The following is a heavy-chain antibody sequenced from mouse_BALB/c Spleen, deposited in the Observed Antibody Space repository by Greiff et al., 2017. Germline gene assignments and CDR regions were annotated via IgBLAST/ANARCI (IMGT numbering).Heavy chain of an antibody. CDR3: ARDGYYAMDY. V-gene: IGHV7-3*02. J-gene: IGHJ4*01. CDR2: IRNKANGYTT. Sequence: EVKLLESGGGLVQPGGSLRLSCATSGFTFTDYYMNWVRQPPGKALEWLGFIRNKANGYTTEYSASVKGRFTISRDNSQSILYLQMNTLRAEDSATYYCARDGYYAMDYWGQGTSVTVSS. CDR1: GFTFTDYY.